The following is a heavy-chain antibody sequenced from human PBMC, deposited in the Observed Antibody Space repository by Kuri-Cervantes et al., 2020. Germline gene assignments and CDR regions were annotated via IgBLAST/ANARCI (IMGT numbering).Heavy chain of an antibody. CDR2: INPNSGGA. Sequence: ASVKVSCKASGYTFTDYYMHWVRLAPGQGLEWMGWINPNSGGADYAQKFQGRVTMTRDTSISTVYMELSRLRSDDTAVYYCARFSDDYDILTVDYWGQGTLVTVSS. V-gene: IGHV1-2*02. CDR1: GYTFTDYY. J-gene: IGHJ4*02. CDR3: ARFSDDYDILTVDY. D-gene: IGHD3-9*01.